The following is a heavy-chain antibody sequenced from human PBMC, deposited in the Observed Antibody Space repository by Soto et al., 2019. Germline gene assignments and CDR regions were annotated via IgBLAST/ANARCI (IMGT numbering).Heavy chain of an antibody. D-gene: IGHD6-19*01. CDR3: ATDLYSSGWPPALDY. J-gene: IGHJ4*02. V-gene: IGHV3-23*01. Sequence: EVQLLESGGGLVQPGGSLRLSCAASGFTFSSYAMSWVRQAPGKGLEWVSAISGSGGSTYYADSVKGRFTISRDNSKNTLYLQMNSLRAEDTAVYYCATDLYSSGWPPALDYWGQGTLVTVSS. CDR2: ISGSGGST. CDR1: GFTFSSYA.